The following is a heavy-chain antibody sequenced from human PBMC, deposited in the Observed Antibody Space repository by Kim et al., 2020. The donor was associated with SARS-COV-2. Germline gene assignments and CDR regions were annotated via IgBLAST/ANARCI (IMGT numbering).Heavy chain of an antibody. CDR2: LSSTNAYI. Sequence: GGSLRLTCEASGFEFNRYTMAWVRQAPGKGLEWVSSLSSTNAYIYYADSLRNRFTISRDNAKNSLYLQMNSLKADDTALYYCARDSGYRSFDYWGQGTLVTVSS. D-gene: IGHD5-18*01. J-gene: IGHJ4*02. CDR1: GFEFNRYT. CDR3: ARDSGYRSFDY. V-gene: IGHV3-21*01.